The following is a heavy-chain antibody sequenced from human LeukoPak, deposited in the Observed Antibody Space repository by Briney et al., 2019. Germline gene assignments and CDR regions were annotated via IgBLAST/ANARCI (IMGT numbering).Heavy chain of an antibody. CDR2: IYSSGST. CDR1: GGSITNYY. CDR3: ANYHDYSNFQGAYYLDY. J-gene: IGHJ4*02. Sequence: SETLSLTCTVSGGSITNYYWSWIRQPPGKGLEWIGHIYSSGSTTYSPSLKSRVTMSVDTSKNQFSLKLTSVTAADTAVYYCANYHDYSNFQGAYYLDYWGQGTLVTVSS. V-gene: IGHV4-59*08. D-gene: IGHD4-11*01.